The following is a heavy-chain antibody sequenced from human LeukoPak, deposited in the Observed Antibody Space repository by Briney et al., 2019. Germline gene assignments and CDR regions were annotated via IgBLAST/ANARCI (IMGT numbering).Heavy chain of an antibody. J-gene: IGHJ6*02. CDR1: GGSISSSNW. CDR3: ASQYSSSSYGMDV. CDR2: IYHSGST. D-gene: IGHD6-6*01. V-gene: IGHV4-4*02. Sequence: SGTLSLTCAVSGGSISSSNWWSWVRQPPGKGLEWIGEIYHSGSTNYNPSLKSRVTISVDTSKNQFSLKLSSVTAADTAVYYCASQYSSSSYGMDVWGQGTTVTVSS.